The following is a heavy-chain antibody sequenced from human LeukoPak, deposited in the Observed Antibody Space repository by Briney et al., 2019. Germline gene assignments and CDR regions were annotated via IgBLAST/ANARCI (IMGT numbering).Heavy chain of an antibody. CDR1: GFTFSSYG. CDR2: ISYDGSNK. J-gene: IGHJ4*02. Sequence: GRSLRLSCAASGFTFSSYGMHWVRQAPGKGLEWVAVISYDGSNKYYADSVKGRFTISRDNSKNTLYLQMNSLRAEDTAVYYCASDYGGIFYWGQGTLVTVPS. V-gene: IGHV3-30*03. CDR3: ASDYGGIFY. D-gene: IGHD4-23*01.